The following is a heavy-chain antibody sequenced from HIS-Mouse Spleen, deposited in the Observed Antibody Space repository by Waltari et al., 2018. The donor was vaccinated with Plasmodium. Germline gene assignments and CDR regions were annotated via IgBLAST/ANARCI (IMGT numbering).Heavy chain of an antibody. V-gene: IGHV3-13*01. CDR2: IGTAGDT. Sequence: EVQLVESGGGLVQPGGSPGLSCAASGFTFRRYDMHWVRKATGKGLEWVSAIGTAGDTYYPGSVKGRFTISRENAKNSLYLQMNSLRAGDTAVYYCARGRWNHAFDIWGQGTMVTVSS. CDR1: GFTFRRYD. D-gene: IGHD1-1*01. J-gene: IGHJ3*02. CDR3: ARGRWNHAFDI.